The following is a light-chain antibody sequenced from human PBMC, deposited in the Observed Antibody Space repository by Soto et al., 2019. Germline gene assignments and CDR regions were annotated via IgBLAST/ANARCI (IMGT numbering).Light chain of an antibody. V-gene: IGKV3-11*01. CDR1: QSVSSY. CDR2: GAS. J-gene: IGKJ2*02. CDR3: QQRDKWPRT. Sequence: EIVLTQSPATLSLSPGERATLSCRASQSVSSYLACYQHKPGQAPRLLIYGASNRATDIPARFSGRGSGTDFTLTISSLESCDSAVYYCQQRDKWPRTFGQRTKLEIK.